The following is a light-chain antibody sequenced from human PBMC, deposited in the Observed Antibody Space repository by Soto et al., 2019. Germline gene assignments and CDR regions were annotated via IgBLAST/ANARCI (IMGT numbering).Light chain of an antibody. CDR2: AAS. CDR3: QQSYSTPYP. CDR1: QSISSY. V-gene: IGKV1-39*01. Sequence: DIQMTQSPSSLSASVGDRVTITCRASQSISSYLNWYQQKPGKAPKLLIYAASSLQSGVPSRFSGSGSGTDLTLTISSRQPEDFATYYWQQSYSTPYPFGQGTNLEIK. J-gene: IGKJ2*01.